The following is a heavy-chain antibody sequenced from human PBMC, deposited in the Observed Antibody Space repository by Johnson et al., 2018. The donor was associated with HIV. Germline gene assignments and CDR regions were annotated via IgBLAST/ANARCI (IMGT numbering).Heavy chain of an antibody. Sequence: VQVVESGGVVVQPGGSLRLSCAASGFTFDDYTMHWVRQAQGKGLEWVSYISYSGSPIYYADSVKGRFTISRDNAKNSLYLQRNSLRAEDTAVYYCAREAGTGAFDIWGQGTMVTVSS. CDR2: ISYSGSPI. CDR3: AREAGTGAFDI. V-gene: IGHV3-48*04. CDR1: GFTFDDYT. J-gene: IGHJ3*02. D-gene: IGHD6-19*01.